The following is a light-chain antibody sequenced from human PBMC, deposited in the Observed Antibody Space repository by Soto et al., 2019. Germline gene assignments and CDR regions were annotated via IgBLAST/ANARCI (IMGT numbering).Light chain of an antibody. CDR3: QQYDDWLRLT. Sequence: EIVMTQSPATLSVSPGERATLSCRASQSVNIYLAWYHQKPGQAPRLLIFGASSRATGIPARFSGSGSGTEFNLTISSLQSEDFAVYFCQQYDDWLRLTFGGGTKVEIK. CDR1: QSVNIY. CDR2: GAS. V-gene: IGKV3D-15*01. J-gene: IGKJ4*01.